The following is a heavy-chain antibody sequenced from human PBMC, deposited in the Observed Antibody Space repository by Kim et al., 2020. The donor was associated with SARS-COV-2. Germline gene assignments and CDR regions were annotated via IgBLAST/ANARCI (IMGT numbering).Heavy chain of an antibody. V-gene: IGHV4-59*08. Sequence: SETLSLICSVSGGSIRNYYWTWIRQPPGQGLEWIGFVHDSGITKYNPSLKSRVTISVDTSKNQFSVRLTSVTAADTAMYFCAKLVRGPYRFDPLGQGTL. CDR2: VHDSGIT. CDR3: AKLVRGPYRFDP. J-gene: IGHJ5*02. CDR1: GGSIRNYY. D-gene: IGHD6-6*01.